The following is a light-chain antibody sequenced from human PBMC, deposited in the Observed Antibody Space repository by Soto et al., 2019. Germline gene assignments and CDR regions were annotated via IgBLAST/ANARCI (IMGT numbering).Light chain of an antibody. Sequence: DIQIAQSPSSLSASVGYRATITFPSSQSISSYLHWYQQKPGRAPKLLISVTSSLQSGVPSRFSGSASGTDFTLIISSLQTEDFATYYCKQSYNTPLTFGGGTKVDIK. J-gene: IGKJ4*01. CDR2: VTS. V-gene: IGKV1-39*01. CDR3: KQSYNTPLT. CDR1: QSISSY.